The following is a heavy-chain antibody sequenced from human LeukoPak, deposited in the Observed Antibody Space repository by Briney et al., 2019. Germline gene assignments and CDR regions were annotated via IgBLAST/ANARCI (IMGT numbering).Heavy chain of an antibody. J-gene: IGHJ3*02. V-gene: IGHV3-30-3*01. D-gene: IGHD2-21*01. CDR2: ISYDGSNK. CDR3: ARDISDGFPAFDI. CDR1: GFTFSSYA. Sequence: GGSLRLSCAASGFTFSSYAMHWVRQAPGKGLEWVAVISYDGSNKYYADSVKGRFTISRDNSKNSLYLQMNSLRAEDTAVYYCARDISDGFPAFDIWGQGTMVTVSS.